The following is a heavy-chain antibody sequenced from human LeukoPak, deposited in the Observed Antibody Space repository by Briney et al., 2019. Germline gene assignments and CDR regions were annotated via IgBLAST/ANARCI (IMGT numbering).Heavy chain of an antibody. V-gene: IGHV3-30-3*01. J-gene: IGHJ4*02. Sequence: GGSLRLSCAASGFTFSSYAMHWVRQAPGKGLEWVAVISYDGSNKYYADSVKGRFTISRDNSKNTLYLQMNSLRAEDTAVYYCAKDHTIFGVVIPFFDYWGQGTLVTVSS. CDR2: ISYDGSNK. CDR1: GFTFSSYA. CDR3: AKDHTIFGVVIPFFDY. D-gene: IGHD3-3*01.